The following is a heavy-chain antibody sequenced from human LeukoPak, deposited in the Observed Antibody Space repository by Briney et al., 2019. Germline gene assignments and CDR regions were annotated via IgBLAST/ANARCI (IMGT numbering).Heavy chain of an antibody. V-gene: IGHV3-7*01. CDR3: ATDTELLWFGELLDY. CDR1: GFTFSSYA. CDR2: INQDGGEK. D-gene: IGHD3-10*01. Sequence: PGGSLRLSCAASGFTFSSYAMTWVRQAPGQGLEWVANINQDGGEKYYVDSVTGRFTISRDNAQNSLYLQMNSLTAGDTAVYYCATDTELLWFGELLDYWGQGTLVTVSS. J-gene: IGHJ4*02.